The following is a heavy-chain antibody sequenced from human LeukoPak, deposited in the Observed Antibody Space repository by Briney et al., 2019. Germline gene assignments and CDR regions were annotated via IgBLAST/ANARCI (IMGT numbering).Heavy chain of an antibody. CDR2: INHSGST. CDR1: GGSFSGYY. V-gene: IGHV4-34*01. J-gene: IGHJ5*02. D-gene: IGHD3-3*01. Sequence: SETLSLTCAVYGGSFSGYYWSWIRQPPGEGLEWIGEINHSGSTNYNPSLKSRVTISVDTSKNQFSLKLSSVTAADTAVYYCATSPDFWLSFDPWGQGTLVTVSS. CDR3: ATSPDFWLSFDP.